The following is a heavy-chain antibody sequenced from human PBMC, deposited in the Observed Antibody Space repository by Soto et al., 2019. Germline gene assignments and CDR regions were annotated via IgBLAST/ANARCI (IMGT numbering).Heavy chain of an antibody. D-gene: IGHD3-10*01. CDR3: VRPLPSGRNYGMDV. V-gene: IGHV3-53*01. Sequence: GGSLRLSCTASGLSVRNNYMSWVRQAPGMGLEWVSVIYNDGTTYYADSVKGRFTISRDTSKNTLSLQMDSLRAEDTAVYYCVRPLPSGRNYGMDVWGQGTTVTVSS. CDR2: IYNDGTT. CDR1: GLSVRNNY. J-gene: IGHJ6*02.